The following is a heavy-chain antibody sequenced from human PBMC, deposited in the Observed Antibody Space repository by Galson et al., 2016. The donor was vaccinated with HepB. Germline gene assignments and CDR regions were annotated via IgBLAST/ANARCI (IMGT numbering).Heavy chain of an antibody. J-gene: IGHJ4*02. V-gene: IGHV4-59*01. CDR1: GVSSRTYY. D-gene: IGHD2/OR15-2a*01. Sequence: ETLSLTCTVSGVSSRTYYWNWIRQAPGKGLEWIGYIFNSGSTNYNPSLKSRVTISVDTSKNHFSLKLSSVNDADTAVYYCASTFQGAYWGQGTLVTVSS. CDR3: ASTFQGAY. CDR2: IFNSGST.